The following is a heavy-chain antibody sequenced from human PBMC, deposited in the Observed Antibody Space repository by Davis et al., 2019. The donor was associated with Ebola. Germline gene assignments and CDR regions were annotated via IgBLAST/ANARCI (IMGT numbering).Heavy chain of an antibody. Sequence: PSETLSLTCTVSGGSISSYYWSWIRQPAGKGLEWIGRIYTSGSTNYNPSLKSRVTMSVDTSKNQFSLKLSSVTAADTAVYYCARDGGMVRGVQSYMDVWGKGTTVTVSS. CDR3: ARDGGMVRGVQSYMDV. V-gene: IGHV4-4*07. CDR1: GGSISSYY. J-gene: IGHJ6*03. CDR2: IYTSGST. D-gene: IGHD3-10*01.